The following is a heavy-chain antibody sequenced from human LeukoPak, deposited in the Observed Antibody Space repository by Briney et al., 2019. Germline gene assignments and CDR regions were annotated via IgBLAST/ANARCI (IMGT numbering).Heavy chain of an antibody. V-gene: IGHV4-59*03. D-gene: IGHD3-10*01. Sequence: PSETLSLTCTVSGGSINDYYWNWLRQPPGKGLEWIGFIYYRGTTNNNPSLKSRLTTSIDTSKKQFSLNLSSVPAADTAVYYCAGVFSGRRPFELWGQGTLVTVSS. CDR2: IYYRGTT. J-gene: IGHJ4*02. CDR3: AGVFSGRRPFEL. CDR1: GGSINDYY.